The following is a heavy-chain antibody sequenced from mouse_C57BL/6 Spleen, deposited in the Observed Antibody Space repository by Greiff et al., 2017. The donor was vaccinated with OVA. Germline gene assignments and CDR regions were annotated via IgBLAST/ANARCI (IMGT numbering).Heavy chain of an antibody. V-gene: IGHV1-42*01. CDR2: INPSTGGT. J-gene: IGHJ4*01. CDR1: GYSFTGYY. D-gene: IGHD1-1*01. Sequence: VQLKESGPELVKPGASVKISCKASGYSFTGYYMNWVKQSPEKSLEWIGEINPSTGGTTYNQKFKAKATLTVDKSSSTAYMQLKSLTSEDSAVYYCARSGSSYAMDYWGQGTSVTVSS. CDR3: ARSGSSYAMDY.